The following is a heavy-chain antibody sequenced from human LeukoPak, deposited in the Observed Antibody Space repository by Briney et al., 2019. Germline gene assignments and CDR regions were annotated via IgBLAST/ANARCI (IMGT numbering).Heavy chain of an antibody. CDR1: GGSISSYY. Sequence: SETLSLTCTVSGGSISSYYWSWIRQPPGKGLEWIGYIYYSGSTNYNPSLKSRVTMSVDTSKNQFSLKLSSVTAADTAVYYCVRGDGYNPFDYWGQGTLVTVSS. CDR2: IYYSGST. J-gene: IGHJ4*02. CDR3: VRGDGYNPFDY. D-gene: IGHD5-24*01. V-gene: IGHV4-59*12.